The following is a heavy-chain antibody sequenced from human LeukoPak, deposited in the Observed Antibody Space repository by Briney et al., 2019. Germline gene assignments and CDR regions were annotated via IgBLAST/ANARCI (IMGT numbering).Heavy chain of an antibody. CDR1: GGSISSYY. D-gene: IGHD6-6*01. V-gene: IGHV4-59*01. Sequence: SETLSLTCTVSGGSISSYYWSWIRQPPGKGLEWIGYIYSSGSTNYNPSLKSRVTISVDTSKNQFSLKLSSVTAADTAVYYCAREHSSSSSLDYWGQGTLVTVSS. J-gene: IGHJ4*02. CDR3: AREHSSSSSLDY. CDR2: IYSSGST.